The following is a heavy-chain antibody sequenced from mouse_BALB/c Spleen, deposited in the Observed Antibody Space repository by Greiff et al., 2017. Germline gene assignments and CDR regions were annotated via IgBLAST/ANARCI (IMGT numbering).Heavy chain of an antibody. V-gene: IGHV3-2*02. CDR2: ISYSGST. CDR3: ARSPYGNYVGAMDY. J-gene: IGHJ4*01. Sequence: EVKLQESGPGLVKPSQSLSLTCTVTGYSITSDYAWNWIRQFPGNKLEWMGYISYSGSTSYNPSLKSRISITRDTSKNQFFLQLNSVTTEDTATYYCARSPYGNYVGAMDYWGQGTSVTVSS. CDR1: GYSITSDYA. D-gene: IGHD2-1*01.